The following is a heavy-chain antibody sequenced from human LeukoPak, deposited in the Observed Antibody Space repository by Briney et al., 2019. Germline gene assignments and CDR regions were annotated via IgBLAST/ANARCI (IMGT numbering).Heavy chain of an antibody. CDR2: IKQDGSEK. Sequence: GGSLRLSCAASGFTFTSYWMTWVRQAPGEGLEWVANIKQDGSEKHSADSVKGRFTISRDNAKNSLYLQMNSLRAEDTAMYYCARWSGSRHSVDYWGQGTLVTVSS. V-gene: IGHV3-7*04. D-gene: IGHD1-26*01. J-gene: IGHJ4*02. CDR3: ARWSGSRHSVDY. CDR1: GFTFTSYW.